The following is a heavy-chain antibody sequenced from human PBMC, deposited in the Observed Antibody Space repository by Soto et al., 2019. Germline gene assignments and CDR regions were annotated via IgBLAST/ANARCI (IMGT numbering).Heavy chain of an antibody. Sequence: QVQLQESGPGLVKPSETLSLTCTVSGGSISSYYWSWIRQPPGKGLEWIGYIYYSGSTNYNPSLKSRVTIAVDTPKNQFSLKLSSVTAADTAVYYCARGPKYGDYFDGDWYFDLWGRGTLVTVSS. V-gene: IGHV4-59*01. CDR3: ARGPKYGDYFDGDWYFDL. J-gene: IGHJ2*01. CDR1: GGSISSYY. D-gene: IGHD4-17*01. CDR2: IYYSGST.